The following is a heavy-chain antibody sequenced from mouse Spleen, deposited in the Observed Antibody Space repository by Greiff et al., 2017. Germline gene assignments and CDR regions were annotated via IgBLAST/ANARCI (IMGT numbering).Heavy chain of an antibody. CDR1: GYSITSDYA. Sequence: EVKLMESGPGLVKPSQSLSLTCTVTGYSITSDYAWNWIRQFPGNKLEWMGYISYSGSTSYNPSLKSRISITRDTSKNQFFLQLNSVTTEDTATYYCARGRGNYSPFAYWGQGTLVTVSA. J-gene: IGHJ3*01. CDR2: ISYSGST. D-gene: IGHD2-1*01. V-gene: IGHV3-2*02. CDR3: ARGRGNYSPFAY.